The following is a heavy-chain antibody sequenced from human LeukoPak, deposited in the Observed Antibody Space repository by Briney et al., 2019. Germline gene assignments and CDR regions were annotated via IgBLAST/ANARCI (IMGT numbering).Heavy chain of an antibody. CDR3: SEGYFEPFAH. D-gene: IGHD2/OR15-2a*01. J-gene: IGHJ4*02. CDR1: GASVSTSH. Sequence: PSETLSLTCVVSGASVSTSHWNWIRQLPGKGLEWIGCLSYTGKTDYNPSFASRVTISLGTSKNRVSLKLRSVTTADTATYFCSEGYFEPFAHWGQGILVAVSS. CDR2: LSYTGKT. V-gene: IGHV4-59*02.